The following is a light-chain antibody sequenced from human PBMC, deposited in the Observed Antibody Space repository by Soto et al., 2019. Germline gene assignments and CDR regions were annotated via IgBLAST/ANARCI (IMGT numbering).Light chain of an antibody. Sequence: DIQMTQSPSTLSAFVGDRVSITCRASQSIERYLAWYQQKPGKAPNLLIYDASSLERGVPSRFSGRGSGTEFTLTISSLQPDDFATYYCQQFKSSTWTFGQGTKVEIK. CDR2: DAS. CDR1: QSIERY. J-gene: IGKJ1*01. CDR3: QQFKSSTWT. V-gene: IGKV1-5*01.